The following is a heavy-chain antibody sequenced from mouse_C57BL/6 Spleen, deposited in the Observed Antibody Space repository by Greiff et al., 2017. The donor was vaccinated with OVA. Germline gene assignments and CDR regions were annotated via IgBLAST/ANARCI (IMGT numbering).Heavy chain of an antibody. CDR2: IRSKSNNYAT. CDR3: VSGSGYAMDY. CDR1: GFSFNTYA. J-gene: IGHJ4*01. D-gene: IGHD1-1*01. Sequence: EVQLVESGGGLVQPKGSLKLSCAASGFSFNTYAMNWVRQAPGKGLEWVARIRSKSNNYATYYADSVKDRFTISRDDSESMLYLQMNNLKTEDTAMYYCVSGSGYAMDYWGQGTSVTVSS. V-gene: IGHV10-1*01.